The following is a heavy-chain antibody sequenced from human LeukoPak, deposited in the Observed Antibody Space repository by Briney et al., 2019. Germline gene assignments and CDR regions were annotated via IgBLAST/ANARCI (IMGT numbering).Heavy chain of an antibody. CDR2: TSSSDAGT. CDR1: GFTLSTYA. V-gene: IGHV3-23*01. D-gene: IGHD2-21*01. Sequence: GGSLRLSCAASGFTLSTYAMSWVRQTPGKGLEWVAATSSSDAGTYHADSVRGRFTISRDNSRNTLYLQMNSLRAEDAAVYFCAKAPVTSCRGAYCYPFDYWGQGTLVTVSS. J-gene: IGHJ4*02. CDR3: AKAPVTSCRGAYCYPFDY.